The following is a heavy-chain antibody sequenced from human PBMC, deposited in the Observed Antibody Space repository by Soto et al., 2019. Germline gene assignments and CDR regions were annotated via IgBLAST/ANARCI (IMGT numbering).Heavy chain of an antibody. CDR2: IYFRGST. V-gene: IGHV4-39*02. CDR3: AREILTGYYPAGWFDP. Sequence: SETLSLTCAVSGGSISSGGYSWSWIRQPPGKGLEWIGSIYFRGSTYYNPSLKSRVTVSVDTSKKQFSLKLTSVTAADTAVYYCAREILTGYYPAGWFDPWGQGTLVTVSS. D-gene: IGHD3-9*01. CDR1: GGSISSGGYS. J-gene: IGHJ5*02.